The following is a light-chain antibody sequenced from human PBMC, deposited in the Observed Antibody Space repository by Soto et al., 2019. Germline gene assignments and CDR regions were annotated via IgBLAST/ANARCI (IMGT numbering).Light chain of an antibody. CDR2: SNN. CDR1: SSNIGSNT. V-gene: IGLV1-44*01. CDR3: AAWDDSHYV. Sequence: QSVLTQPPSASGTPGQRVTISCSGSSSNIGSNTVNWYQQLPGTAPKLLIYSNNQRPSGVPDRFSGFKSGTSASRAISGLQSEDEADYYCAAWDDSHYVFGTGTKVTVL. J-gene: IGLJ1*01.